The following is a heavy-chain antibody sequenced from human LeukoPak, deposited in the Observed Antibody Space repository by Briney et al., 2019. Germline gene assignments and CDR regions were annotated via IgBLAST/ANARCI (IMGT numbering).Heavy chain of an antibody. CDR2: ISGSGGST. Sequence: PGGSLRLSCAASGFDVSSNYMSWVRQAPGKGLEWVSAISGSGGSTYYADSVKGRFTISRDNSKNTLYLQMNSLRAEDTAVYYCAKDFLVVVTAPGDYWGQGTLVTVSS. CDR1: GFDVSSNY. V-gene: IGHV3-23*01. D-gene: IGHD2-21*02. CDR3: AKDFLVVVTAPGDY. J-gene: IGHJ4*02.